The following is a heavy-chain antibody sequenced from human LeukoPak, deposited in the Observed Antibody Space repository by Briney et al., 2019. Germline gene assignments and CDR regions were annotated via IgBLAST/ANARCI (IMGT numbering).Heavy chain of an antibody. CDR2: IQSGGST. CDR1: GFIVSDNY. CDR3: ARYFYDSSGYAYYFDY. D-gene: IGHD3-22*01. J-gene: IGHJ4*02. V-gene: IGHV3-53*01. Sequence: GGSLRLSCAASGFIVSDNYMSWVRQAPGKGLEWVSVIQSGGSTYYADSVKGRFTISRDNSKNTVYLQMNSLRGEDTAVYYCARYFYDSSGYAYYFDYWGQGTPVTVSS.